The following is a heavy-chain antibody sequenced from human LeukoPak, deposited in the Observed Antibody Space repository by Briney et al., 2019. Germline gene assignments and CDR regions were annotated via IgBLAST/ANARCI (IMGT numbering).Heavy chain of an antibody. Sequence: SETLSLTCTVSGGSISSYYWSWIRQPAGKGLEWIGRIYTSGSTNYNPSLKSRVTMSVDASKNQFSLKLSPVTAADTAVYYCARESYNRGAFDIWGQGTMVTVSS. CDR2: IYTSGST. CDR3: ARESYNRGAFDI. J-gene: IGHJ3*02. CDR1: GGSISSYY. V-gene: IGHV4-4*07. D-gene: IGHD1-1*01.